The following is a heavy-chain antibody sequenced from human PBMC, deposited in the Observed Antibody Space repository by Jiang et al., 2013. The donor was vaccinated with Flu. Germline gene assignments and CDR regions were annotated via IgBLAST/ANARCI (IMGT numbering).Heavy chain of an antibody. CDR2: IIPIFGTA. D-gene: IGHD4-11*01. CDR3: ARGNPPHDYSNYEAYYYYYYMDV. Sequence: VQLVESGAEVKKPGSSVKVSCKASGGTFSSYAISWVRQAPGQGLEWMGGIIPIFGTANYAQKFQGRVTITADESTSTAYMELSSLRSEDTAVYYCARGNPPHDYSNYEAYYYYYYMDVWGKGTTVTVSS. J-gene: IGHJ6*03. CDR1: GGTFSSYA. V-gene: IGHV1-69*01.